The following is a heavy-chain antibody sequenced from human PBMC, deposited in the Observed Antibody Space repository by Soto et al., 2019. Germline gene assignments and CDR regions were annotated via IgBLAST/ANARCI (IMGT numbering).Heavy chain of an antibody. V-gene: IGHV4-59*01. CDR1: GGSISSYY. CDR2: IYYSGST. D-gene: IGHD3-10*01. CDR3: ARDYGSGSPPSYYYYYGMDV. J-gene: IGHJ6*02. Sequence: SETLSLTCTVSGGSISSYYWSWIRQPPGKGLEWIGYIYYSGSTNYNPSLKSRVTISVDTSKNQFSLKLSSVTAADTAVYYCARDYGSGSPPSYYYYYGMDVWGQGTTVTVSS.